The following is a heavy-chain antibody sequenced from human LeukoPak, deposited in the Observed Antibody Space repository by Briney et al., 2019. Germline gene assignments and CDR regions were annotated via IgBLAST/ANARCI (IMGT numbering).Heavy chain of an antibody. Sequence: PSETLSLTCTVSGGSISRYYWSWIRRPPGKGLEWIGYIDDSGNTNYNPSLKSQVTISVDKSKNQFSLKLSFVTAADTAMYYCARINDFWSGPTLDVWGQGTTVTVSS. CDR3: ARINDFWSGPTLDV. D-gene: IGHD3-3*01. V-gene: IGHV4-59*01. J-gene: IGHJ6*02. CDR2: IDDSGNT. CDR1: GGSISRYY.